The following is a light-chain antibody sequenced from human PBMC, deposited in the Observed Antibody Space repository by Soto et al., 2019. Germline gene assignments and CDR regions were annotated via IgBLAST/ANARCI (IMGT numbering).Light chain of an antibody. CDR2: EVN. Sequence: QSALTQPASVSGSPGQSITISCTGSNSNVGTYNLVSWYQQHPGTAPKVMIYEVNKRPSGVSDRFSGSKSGNTASLTISGLQAEDEADYYCCSYAGTNTFVFGGGTKLTVL. V-gene: IGLV2-23*02. CDR3: CSYAGTNTFV. J-gene: IGLJ2*01. CDR1: NSNVGTYNL.